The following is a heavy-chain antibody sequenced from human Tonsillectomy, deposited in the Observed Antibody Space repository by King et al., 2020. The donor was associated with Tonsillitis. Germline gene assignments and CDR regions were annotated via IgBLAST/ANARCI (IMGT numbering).Heavy chain of an antibody. D-gene: IGHD3-22*01. CDR3: AKDSGSHYYDSRTYYFDY. J-gene: IGHJ4*02. Sequence: VQLVESGGGLVQPGGSLRLSCAASGFTFSSYAMSWVRQAPGKGLEWVSGLGRSGASTYYAGSVKGRFTISRYNSKNTLYLQMNRLRAEDTALYYCAKDSGSHYYDSRTYYFDYWGQGTLVTVSS. CDR2: LGRSGAST. CDR1: GFTFSSYA. V-gene: IGHV3-23*04.